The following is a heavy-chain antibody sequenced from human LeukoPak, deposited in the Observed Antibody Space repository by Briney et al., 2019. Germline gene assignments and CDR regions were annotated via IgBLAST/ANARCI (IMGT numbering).Heavy chain of an antibody. V-gene: IGHV3-11*03. D-gene: IGHD6-19*01. J-gene: IGHJ5*02. Sequence: GGSLRLSCAASGFTFNNYWMYWVRQAPGKGLEWVSYISSSSSYTNYADSVKGRFTISRDNAKNSLYLQMNSLRAEDTAVYYCASSRIAVAPLFDPWGQGTLVTVSS. CDR1: GFTFNNYW. CDR2: ISSSSSYT. CDR3: ASSRIAVAPLFDP.